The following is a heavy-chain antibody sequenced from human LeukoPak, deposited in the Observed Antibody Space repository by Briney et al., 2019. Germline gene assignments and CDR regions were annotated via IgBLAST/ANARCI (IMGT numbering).Heavy chain of an antibody. J-gene: IGHJ4*02. D-gene: IGHD3-16*01. CDR1: GGSFSGYY. CDR2: INHSGST. V-gene: IGHV4-34*01. CDR3: ARGPYSRKGYFDY. Sequence: PSETLSLTCAVYGGSFSGYYWSWIRQPPGKGLEWIGEINHSGSTNYNPSPKSRVTISLATSKNQFSLKLSSVTAADTAVYYCARGPYSRKGYFDYWGQGTLVTVSS.